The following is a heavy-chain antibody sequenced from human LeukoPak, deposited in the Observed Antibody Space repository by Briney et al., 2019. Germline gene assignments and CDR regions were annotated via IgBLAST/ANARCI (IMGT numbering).Heavy chain of an antibody. CDR1: GFTASSNY. CDR2: IYSGGST. D-gene: IGHD3-10*01. J-gene: IGHJ4*02. V-gene: IGHV3-66*01. Sequence: GGSLRLSCAASGFTASSNYMSWVRQAPGKGLEWVSVIYSGGSTYYADSVKGRFTISRDNSKNTLYLQMNSLRAEDTAVYYCARVLLWFGDRYFDYWGQGTLVTVSS. CDR3: ARVLLWFGDRYFDY.